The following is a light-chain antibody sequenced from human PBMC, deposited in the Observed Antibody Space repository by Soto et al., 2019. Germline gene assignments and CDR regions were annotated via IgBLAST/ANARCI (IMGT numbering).Light chain of an antibody. CDR2: DAS. CDR3: RQRRHTPLP. V-gene: IGKV3-11*01. J-gene: IGKJ4*02. Sequence: EIVLTQSPATLSLSPGERATLSCMASQSVSSYLAWYQQKPGQAPRLLISDASNRATRIPARFSGSGSGTDFTLTLSSLDPEQFAVYYRRQRRHTPLPFGGATNVEI. CDR1: QSVSSY.